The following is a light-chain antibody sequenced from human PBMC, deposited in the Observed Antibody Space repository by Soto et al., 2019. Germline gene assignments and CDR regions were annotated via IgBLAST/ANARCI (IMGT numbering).Light chain of an antibody. CDR2: GAS. J-gene: IGKJ1*01. CDR1: QSVSST. V-gene: IGKV3-15*01. Sequence: EIVMTQSPATLSVSPGERATLSCRASQSVSSTVAWYQQKPGQAPRLLIYGASTRATGIPARFSGSGSGTDFTLTISSLQSEDFAVYYCQQYNDWPTTFGQGTKVEIK. CDR3: QQYNDWPTT.